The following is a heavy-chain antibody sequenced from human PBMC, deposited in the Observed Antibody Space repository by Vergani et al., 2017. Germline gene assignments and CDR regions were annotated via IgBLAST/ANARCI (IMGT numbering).Heavy chain of an antibody. Sequence: EVQLLESGGGLVQPGGSLRLSCAASGFTFYNYAMTWVRQAPGKGLEWVAGISGSVGNTYYADSVKGRFTISRDNSKATVSLQMNSLRAEDTAVYYCARDPTTKNMGGMDVWGQGTTVTVSS. D-gene: IGHD1-26*01. CDR3: ARDPTTKNMGGMDV. V-gene: IGHV3-23*01. CDR2: ISGSVGNT. CDR1: GFTFYNYA. J-gene: IGHJ6*02.